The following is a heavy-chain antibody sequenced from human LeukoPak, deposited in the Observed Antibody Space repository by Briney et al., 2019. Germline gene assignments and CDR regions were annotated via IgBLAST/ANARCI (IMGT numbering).Heavy chain of an antibody. Sequence: GRSLRLSCAASGFTVSSYGMHWVRQAPGKGLEWGAVISYDGSNKYYADSVKGRFTISRDNSKNTLYLQMNSLRAEDTAVYYCARVTDLSGAPFDYWGQGTLVTVSS. V-gene: IGHV3-30*03. D-gene: IGHD3-16*01. CDR1: GFTVSSYG. CDR2: ISYDGSNK. J-gene: IGHJ4*02. CDR3: ARVTDLSGAPFDY.